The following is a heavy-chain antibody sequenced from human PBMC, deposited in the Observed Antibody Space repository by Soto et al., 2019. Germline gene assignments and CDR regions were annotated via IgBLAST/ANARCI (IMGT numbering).Heavy chain of an antibody. CDR3: AKSRSSFFYYGMDV. CDR2: IGGGAGRT. CDR1: GFTFSSFP. Sequence: GGSLRLSCAASGFTFSSFPMNWVRQAPGKGLEWVSGIGGGAGRTYYADSVKGRCTISRDSSKDTIYLQMNSLRAEDTAIYYCAKSRSSFFYYGMDVWGQGTTVTVSS. D-gene: IGHD3-10*01. V-gene: IGHV3-23*01. J-gene: IGHJ6*02.